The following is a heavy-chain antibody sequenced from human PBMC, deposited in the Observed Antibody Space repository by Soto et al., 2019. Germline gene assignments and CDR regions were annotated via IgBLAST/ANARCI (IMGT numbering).Heavy chain of an antibody. CDR2: IRAYNGNT. V-gene: IGHV1-18*04. D-gene: IGHD6-19*01. J-gene: IGHJ6*02. Sequence: GASVKVSCKASGYTFTSYGISWVRQAPGQGLEWMGWIRAYNGNTNYAQKLQGRVTMTTDTSTSTAYMELRSLRSDDTAVYYCARRRGYSSVPDLPYYGMDVWGQGTTVTVS. CDR3: ARRRGYSSVPDLPYYGMDV. CDR1: GYTFTSYG.